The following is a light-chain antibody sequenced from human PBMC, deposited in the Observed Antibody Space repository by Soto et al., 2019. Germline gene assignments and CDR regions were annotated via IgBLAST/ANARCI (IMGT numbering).Light chain of an antibody. CDR2: DAS. CDR1: QGIGTA. CDR3: QQFNTKPLT. J-gene: IGKJ4*01. Sequence: IQLTQSPSTPSASVGDRVTITCRASQGIGTALAWYHQRPGNSPDLLVYDASTLQSGVPSRFSGSGSETDFSLTISGLQPEDFGHYYCQQFNTKPLTFGGGTRVEIK. V-gene: IGKV1-13*02.